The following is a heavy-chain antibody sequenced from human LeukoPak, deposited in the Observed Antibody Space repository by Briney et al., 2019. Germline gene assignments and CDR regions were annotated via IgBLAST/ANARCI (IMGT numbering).Heavy chain of an antibody. Sequence: GGSLRLSCTASGFTVSSKYMSWVRQAPGKGLEWVSVIYSNGDTYYTDSVKGRFTISRDNAKNSLYLQMNSLRAEDMALYYCAKGTYCSSTSCPKGDAFDIWGQGTMVTVSS. D-gene: IGHD2-2*01. J-gene: IGHJ3*02. CDR2: IYSNGDT. CDR1: GFTVSSKY. CDR3: AKGTYCSSTSCPKGDAFDI. V-gene: IGHV3-53*05.